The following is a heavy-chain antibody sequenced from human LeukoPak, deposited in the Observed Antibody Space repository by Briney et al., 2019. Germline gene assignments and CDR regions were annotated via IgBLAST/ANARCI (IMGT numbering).Heavy chain of an antibody. V-gene: IGHV4-39*01. D-gene: IGHD5-18*01. Sequence: PSETLSLTCTVSGGSISSSSYYWGWIRQPPGKGLEWIGSIYYSGSTYYNPSLKSRDTISVDTSKNQFSLKLSSVTAADTAVYYCARRGTAMVRKYYYYMDVWGKGTTVTISS. CDR2: IYYSGST. CDR3: ARRGTAMVRKYYYYMDV. J-gene: IGHJ6*03. CDR1: GGSISSSSYY.